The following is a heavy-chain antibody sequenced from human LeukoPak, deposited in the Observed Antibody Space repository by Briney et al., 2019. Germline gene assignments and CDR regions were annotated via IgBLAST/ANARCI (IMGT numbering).Heavy chain of an antibody. D-gene: IGHD2-2*02. Sequence: ASVKVSCTASGYTFTSHAMHWVRQAPGQRLEWMGWINAGNGNTKYSQKFQGRVTITRDTSASTAYMELSSLRSEDTAVYYCARGRYCSSTSCYKPIIPRFDPWGQGTLVTVSS. CDR3: ARGRYCSSTSCYKPIIPRFDP. V-gene: IGHV1-3*01. CDR2: INAGNGNT. J-gene: IGHJ5*02. CDR1: GYTFTSHA.